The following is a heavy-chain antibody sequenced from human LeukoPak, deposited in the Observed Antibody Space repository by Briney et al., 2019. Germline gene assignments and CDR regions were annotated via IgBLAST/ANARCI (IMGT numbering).Heavy chain of an antibody. J-gene: IGHJ4*02. D-gene: IGHD6-19*01. V-gene: IGHV4-39*01. Sequence: SETLSLTCTVACGSISSSSYYLGWIRQPPGKGLEWIGSVYYSGSTYYNPSLKSRVTISVDTSKNQFSLKLSSVTAADKAVYYCARVLEKQWLVYFDYWGQGTLVTVSS. CDR2: VYYSGST. CDR1: CGSISSSSYY. CDR3: ARVLEKQWLVYFDY.